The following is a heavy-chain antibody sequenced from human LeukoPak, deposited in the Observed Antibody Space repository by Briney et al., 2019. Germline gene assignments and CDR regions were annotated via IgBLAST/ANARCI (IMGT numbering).Heavy chain of an antibody. Sequence: PSETLSLTCTASGDSITSGRYYWSWIRQPAGKELEWIGCIYYSGSTNYNPSLKSRVTISVDTSKNQFSLKLSSVTAADTAVYYCARHSYESSGYAFDIWGQGTMVTVSS. J-gene: IGHJ3*02. CDR1: GDSITSGRYY. CDR3: ARHSYESSGYAFDI. V-gene: IGHV4-61*10. CDR2: IYYSGST. D-gene: IGHD3-22*01.